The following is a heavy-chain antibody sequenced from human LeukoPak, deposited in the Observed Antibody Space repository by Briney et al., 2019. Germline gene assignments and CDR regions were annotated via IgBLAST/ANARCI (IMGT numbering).Heavy chain of an antibody. J-gene: IGHJ4*02. CDR2: ISSNHKTI. Sequence: GGSLRLSCAASGFTFSDYYMSWIRQAPGKGLEWVSYISSNHKTIYYAASVKDRFTISRDNANNSLFLQMNSLTAEDTAICYCARGYRGSYFFDYWGQGILVTVSS. V-gene: IGHV3-11*01. CDR3: ARGYRGSYFFDY. CDR1: GFTFSDYY. D-gene: IGHD1-26*01.